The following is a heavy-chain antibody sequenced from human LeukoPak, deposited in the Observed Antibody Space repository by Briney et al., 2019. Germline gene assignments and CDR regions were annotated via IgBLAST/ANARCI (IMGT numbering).Heavy chain of an antibody. J-gene: IGHJ3*02. V-gene: IGHV5-10-1*01. CDR1: RYSFSIYW. Sequence: TSGESLKISCQGSRYSFSIYWISWVRQMSGKGLEWMGRIDPSDSYTDYSQSFQGHVTISADKSISTAYLQSSSLKASDTAMYYCARHLYGSGTSATFDIWGQGTMVSVSS. D-gene: IGHD3-10*01. CDR2: IDPSDSYT. CDR3: ARHLYGSGTSATFDI.